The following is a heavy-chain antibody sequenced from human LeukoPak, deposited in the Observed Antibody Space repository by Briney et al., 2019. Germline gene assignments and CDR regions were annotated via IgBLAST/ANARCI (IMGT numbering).Heavy chain of an antibody. CDR3: ARDHSSGWSPANWFDP. J-gene: IGHJ5*02. CDR1: GGSISSYY. CDR2: IYTSGST. Sequence: PSETLSLTCTVSGGSISSYYWSWIRQPAGKGLEWIGRIYTSGSTNYNPSLKSRVTMSVDTSKNQFSLKLSSVTAADTAVYYCARDHSSGWSPANWFDPWGQGTLVVVSS. V-gene: IGHV4-4*07. D-gene: IGHD6-19*01.